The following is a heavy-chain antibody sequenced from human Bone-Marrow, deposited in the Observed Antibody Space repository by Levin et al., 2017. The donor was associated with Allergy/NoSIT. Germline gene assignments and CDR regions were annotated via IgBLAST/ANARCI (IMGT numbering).Heavy chain of an antibody. D-gene: IGHD3-9*01. Sequence: SQTLSLTCSVSGGSINSGDHFWSWVRQPPGKGLEWIGYIYYSRSTSYSPSLKSRLTISVDTSKNQFSLKLTSVTAADTAVYFCARSGCLAAMTGYYFDSWGKGTLVTVSS. J-gene: IGHJ4*02. CDR3: ARSGCLAAMTGYYFDS. CDR2: IYYSRST. V-gene: IGHV4-30-4*01. CDR1: GGSINSGDHF.